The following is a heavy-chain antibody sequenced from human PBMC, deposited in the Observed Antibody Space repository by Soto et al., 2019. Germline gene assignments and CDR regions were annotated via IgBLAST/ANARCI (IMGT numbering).Heavy chain of an antibody. Sequence: GGSLRLSCAASGFTFNSYTMAWVRQAPGKGLEWVSSISGSGGCPSYADSVQGRFAISRDNSLNTFSLQMYSLRAEDIATYYCAKARCSGNSCYVPDYWGHGSLVTVSS. V-gene: IGHV3-23*01. D-gene: IGHD2-15*01. J-gene: IGHJ4*01. CDR3: AKARCSGNSCYVPDY. CDR2: ISGSGGCP. CDR1: GFTFNSYT.